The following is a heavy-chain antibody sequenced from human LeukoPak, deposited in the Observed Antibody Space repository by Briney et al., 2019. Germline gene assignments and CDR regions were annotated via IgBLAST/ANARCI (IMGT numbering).Heavy chain of an antibody. V-gene: IGHV3-9*01. Sequence: GGSLRLSCAASGFTFDDYAMHWVRQAPGKGLEWVSGISGNSGSICYADSVKGRFTISRDNSKNSLYLQMNSLRAEDTALYYCAKGLSANWFDHWGQGTLVTVSS. D-gene: IGHD2-2*01. CDR2: ISGNSGSI. J-gene: IGHJ5*02. CDR1: GFTFDDYA. CDR3: AKGLSANWFDH.